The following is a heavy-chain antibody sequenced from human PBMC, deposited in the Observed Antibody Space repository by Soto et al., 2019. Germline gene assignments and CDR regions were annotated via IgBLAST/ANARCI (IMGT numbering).Heavy chain of an antibody. J-gene: IGHJ4*02. CDR3: ARMLLNYYGSGALDY. Sequence: QVQVVQSGAEVKKPGSSVKVSCKASGGTFSSYAISWVRQAPGQGLEWMGGIIPIFGTANYAQKFQGRVTITADESTSTAYMELSSLRSEDTAVYYCARMLLNYYGSGALDYWGQGTLVTVSS. V-gene: IGHV1-69*01. CDR2: IIPIFGTA. D-gene: IGHD3-10*01. CDR1: GGTFSSYA.